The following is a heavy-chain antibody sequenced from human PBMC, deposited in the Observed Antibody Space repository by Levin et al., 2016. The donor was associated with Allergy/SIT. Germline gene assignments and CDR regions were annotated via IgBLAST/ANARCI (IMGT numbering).Heavy chain of an antibody. J-gene: IGHJ4*02. D-gene: IGHD2/OR15-2a*01. Sequence: ASVKVSCKTSGYTFSSSPLHWIRQVPGQGLEWVGWINTGSGSTKYSQKFQGRVAITRDTSASTAYMELSSLKSEDTAMFYCARWSNSTLGHWGQGTLVTVSS. CDR1: GYTFSSSP. CDR3: ARWSNSTLGH. V-gene: IGHV1-3*04. CDR2: INTGSGST.